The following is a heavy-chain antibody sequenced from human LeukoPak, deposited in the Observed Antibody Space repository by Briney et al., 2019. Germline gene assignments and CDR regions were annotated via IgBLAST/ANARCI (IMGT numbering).Heavy chain of an antibody. CDR1: GFTFSSYD. CDR2: IGTAGDT. V-gene: IGHV3-13*01. J-gene: IGHJ4*02. Sequence: PGGSLRLSCAASGFTFSSYDMDWVRHATGKGLEWVSAIGTAGDTYYPGSVKGRFTISRENAKNSLYLQMNSLRAGDTAVYYCARVTYYYDSSGYYHYYFDYWGQGTLVTGSS. CDR3: ARVTYYYDSSGYYHYYFDY. D-gene: IGHD3-22*01.